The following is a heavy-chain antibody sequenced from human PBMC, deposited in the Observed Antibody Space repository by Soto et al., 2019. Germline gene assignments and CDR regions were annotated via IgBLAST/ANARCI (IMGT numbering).Heavy chain of an antibody. V-gene: IGHV4-39*01. CDR3: ARHRGAARHVHYYYYGMDV. D-gene: IGHD1-26*01. Sequence: PSETLSLTCTVSGGSISSSSYYLGWIRPPPGKGLEWIGSIYYSGSTYYNPSLKSRVTISVDTSKNQFSLKLSSVTAADTAVYYCARHRGAARHVHYYYYGMDVWGQGTTVTVSS. CDR2: IYYSGST. CDR1: GGSISSSSYY. J-gene: IGHJ6*02.